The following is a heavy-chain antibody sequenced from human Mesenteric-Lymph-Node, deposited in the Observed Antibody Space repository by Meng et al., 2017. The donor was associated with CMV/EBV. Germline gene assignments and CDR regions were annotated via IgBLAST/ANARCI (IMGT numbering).Heavy chain of an antibody. J-gene: IGHJ5*02. Sequence: TFTRYSMHWLRQAPGQRPEWMGWINAGNGRTKYSQMFQGRITITRDTSASTDYMEMSSLRPEDTAVYYCARDPRYDFWSGTEDWFDPWGQGTLVTVSS. V-gene: IGHV1-3*01. CDR1: TFTRYS. D-gene: IGHD3/OR15-3a*01. CDR2: INAGNGRT. CDR3: ARDPRYDFWSGTEDWFDP.